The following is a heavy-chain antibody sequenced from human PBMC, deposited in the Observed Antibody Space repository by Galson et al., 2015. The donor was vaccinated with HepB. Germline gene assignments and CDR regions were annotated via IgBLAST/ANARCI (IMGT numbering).Heavy chain of an antibody. CDR3: AIGGGVYSSSSYHGDY. D-gene: IGHD6-6*01. J-gene: IGHJ4*02. V-gene: IGHV1-69*13. CDR1: GGTFSSYA. CDR2: IIPIFGTA. Sequence: SVKVSCKASGGTFSSYAISWVRQAPGQGLEWMGGIIPIFGTASYAQKFQGRVTITADESTSTAYMELSSLRSEDTAVYYCAIGGGVYSSSSYHGDYWGQGTLVTVSS.